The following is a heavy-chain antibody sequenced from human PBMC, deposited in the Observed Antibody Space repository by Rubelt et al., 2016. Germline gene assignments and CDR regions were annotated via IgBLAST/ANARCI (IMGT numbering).Heavy chain of an antibody. CDR1: GGSFSGYY. V-gene: IGHV4-34*12. D-gene: IGHD3-16*01. CDR2: IIHSGST. J-gene: IGHJ4*02. Sequence: QVQLQQWGAGLLKPSETLSLTCAVYGGSFSGYYWSWIRQPPGKGLEWIGAIIHSGSTNYNPSLKSLVTISVDTSKNQFSLKLSSVTAADTAVYYCARDANTAVDYWGQGTLVTVSS. CDR3: ARDANTAVDY.